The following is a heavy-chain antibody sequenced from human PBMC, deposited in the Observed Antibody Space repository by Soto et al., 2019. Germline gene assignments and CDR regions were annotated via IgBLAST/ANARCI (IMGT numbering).Heavy chain of an antibody. J-gene: IGHJ6*02. Sequence: PGGSLRLSCAASEFTFSNYWMHWVRQAPGKGLMWVSRINSDGSGTSYADSVKGRFTISRDNARNTLYLQMNSLRVEDTAVYYCARGWVNYGSGSYDVWGQGTTVTVSS. V-gene: IGHV3-74*01. CDR1: EFTFSNYW. CDR3: ARGWVNYGSGSYDV. CDR2: INSDGSGT. D-gene: IGHD3-10*01.